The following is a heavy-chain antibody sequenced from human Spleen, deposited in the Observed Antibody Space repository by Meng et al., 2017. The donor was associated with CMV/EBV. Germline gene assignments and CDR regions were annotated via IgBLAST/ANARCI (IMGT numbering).Heavy chain of an antibody. V-gene: IGHV1-18*01. Sequence: RGQCGTWVKKPGASVKVSCKASGYTFTSYGISWVRQAPGQGLEWMGWISAYNGNTNYAQKLQGRVTMTTDTSTSTAYMELRSLRSDDTAVYYCARDGRSSWYVREFDYWGQGTLVTVSS. CDR3: ARDGRSSWYVREFDY. CDR2: ISAYNGNT. J-gene: IGHJ4*02. CDR1: GYTFTSYG. D-gene: IGHD6-13*01.